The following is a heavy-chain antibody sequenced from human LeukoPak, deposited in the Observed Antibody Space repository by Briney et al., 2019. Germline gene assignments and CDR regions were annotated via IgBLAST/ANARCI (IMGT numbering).Heavy chain of an antibody. D-gene: IGHD2-15*01. CDR3: ARNLGYCSGGSCYTGRAFDI. CDR1: GGTFSSYA. J-gene: IGHJ3*02. Sequence: SVKVSCKASGGTFSSYAISWVRQAPGQGLEWMGRIIPIFGTANYAQKFQGRVTITTDESTSTAYMELSSLSSEDTAVYYCARNLGYCSGGSCYTGRAFDIWGQGTMVTVSS. CDR2: IIPIFGTA. V-gene: IGHV1-69*05.